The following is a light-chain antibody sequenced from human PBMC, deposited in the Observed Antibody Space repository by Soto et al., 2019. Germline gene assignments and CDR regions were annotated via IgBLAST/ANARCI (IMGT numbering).Light chain of an antibody. CDR2: GAS. CDR3: QQYNSYPLT. Sequence: AIQLTQSPSSLSASVGDRVTITCRASQGISSSLAWYQQNPGKAPNLLIYGASNLESGVPSRFSGSGSGTGFALNISNLQPEDFASYYCQQYNSYPLTFGGGTKVEIK. J-gene: IGKJ4*01. CDR1: QGISSS. V-gene: IGKV1-13*02.